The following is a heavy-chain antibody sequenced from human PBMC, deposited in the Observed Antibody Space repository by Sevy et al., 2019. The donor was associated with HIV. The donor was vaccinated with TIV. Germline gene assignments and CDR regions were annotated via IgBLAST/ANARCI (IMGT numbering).Heavy chain of an antibody. Sequence: YLRLSCAASGFTFSSYAMHWVRQAPGKGLEWVAVISYDGSNKYYADSVKGRFTISRDNSKNTLYLQMNSLRAEDTAVYYCARDDYGDYVSFDYWGQGTLVIVSS. CDR2: ISYDGSNK. D-gene: IGHD4-17*01. CDR1: GFTFSSYA. J-gene: IGHJ4*02. CDR3: ARDDYGDYVSFDY. V-gene: IGHV3-30-3*01.